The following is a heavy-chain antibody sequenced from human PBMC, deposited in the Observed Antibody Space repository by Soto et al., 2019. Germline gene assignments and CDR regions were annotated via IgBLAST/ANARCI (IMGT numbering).Heavy chain of an antibody. Sequence: TLSLTCTVSGGSIGSGGYYWSWIHQHPGKGLEWIGYIYYSGSTYYNPSLKSRVTISVDTSKNQFSLKLSSVTAADTAVYYCASLTYYDFWSGYFGAFDIWGQGTMVTVSS. J-gene: IGHJ3*02. V-gene: IGHV4-31*03. CDR3: ASLTYYDFWSGYFGAFDI. D-gene: IGHD3-3*01. CDR2: IYYSGST. CDR1: GGSIGSGGYY.